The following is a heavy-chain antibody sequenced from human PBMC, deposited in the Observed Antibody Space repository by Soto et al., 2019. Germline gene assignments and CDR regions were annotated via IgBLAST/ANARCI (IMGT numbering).Heavy chain of an antibody. D-gene: IGHD3-16*02. V-gene: IGHV3-11*01. Sequence: QVQLVESGGGLVKPGRSLRLSCAASGFTFSDYYMSWIRQAPGKGLEWVSYISSSGSTIYYADSVKGRFTISRDNAKNPLYLHMNSLRAEDTAVYYCARGPYDYVWGSDPPHVDGWGQGTLCSVCS. CDR1: GFTFSDYY. J-gene: IGHJ4*02. CDR2: ISSSGSTI. CDR3: ARGPYDYVWGSDPPHVDG.